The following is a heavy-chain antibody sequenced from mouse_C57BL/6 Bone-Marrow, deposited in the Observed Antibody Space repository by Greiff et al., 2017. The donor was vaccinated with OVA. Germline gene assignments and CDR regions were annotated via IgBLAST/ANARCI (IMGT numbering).Heavy chain of an antibody. CDR2: IYPRSGNT. CDR1: GYTFTSYG. V-gene: IGHV1-81*01. CDR3: ARGYYGSSYRGDY. J-gene: IGHJ2*01. Sequence: QVQLQQSGAELARPGASVKLSCKASGYTFTSYGISWVKQRTGQCLEWIGEIYPRSGNTYYNEKFKGKATLTADKSSSTAYMELRSLTSEDSAVYFCARGYYGSSYRGDYWGQGTTLTVSS. D-gene: IGHD1-1*01.